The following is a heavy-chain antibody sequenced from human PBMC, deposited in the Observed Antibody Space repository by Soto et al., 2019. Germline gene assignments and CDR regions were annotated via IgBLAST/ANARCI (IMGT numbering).Heavy chain of an antibody. CDR3: VRGTSDWYGIDY. J-gene: IGHJ4*02. D-gene: IGHD3-9*01. CDR1: GFTFSHYW. V-gene: IGHV3-74*01. CDR2: ISPDGSST. Sequence: EVQLVESGGGLVQPGGSLRLSCAASGFTFSHYWMHWVRQPSGKGLLWVSRISPDGSSTNYAGSVEGRFTVSRDNAENTRYLQLNSLRHDDTAEYYCVRGTSDWYGIDYWGQGTLVTVSS.